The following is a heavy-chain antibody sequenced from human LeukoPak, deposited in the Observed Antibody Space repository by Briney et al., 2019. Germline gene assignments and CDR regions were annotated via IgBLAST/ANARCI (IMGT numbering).Heavy chain of an antibody. V-gene: IGHV4-38-2*02. CDR1: GYSISSGYY. Sequence: PSETLSLTCTVSGYSISSGYYWGWIRQPPGKGLEWIGSIYHSGSTYYNPSLKSRVTISVDTSKNQFSLKLSSVTAADTAVYYCARMRKPYYMDVWGKGITVTISS. CDR2: IYHSGST. CDR3: ARMRKPYYMDV. J-gene: IGHJ6*03.